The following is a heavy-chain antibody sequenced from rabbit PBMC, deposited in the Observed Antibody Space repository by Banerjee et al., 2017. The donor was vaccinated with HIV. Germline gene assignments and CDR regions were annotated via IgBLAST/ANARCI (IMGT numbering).Heavy chain of an antibody. D-gene: IGHD1-1*01. J-gene: IGHJ4*01. CDR1: GFSFSNKAV. Sequence: QEQLVESGGGLVKPEGSLQLSCTASGFSFSNKAVMCWVRQAPGKGLEWIACINAITGKAVYASWAKGRFTFSKTSSTTVTLQVTSLTAADTATYFCARDLVSIIGWNFNLWGPGTLVTVS. CDR2: INAITGKA. V-gene: IGHV1S45*01. CDR3: ARDLVSIIGWNFNL.